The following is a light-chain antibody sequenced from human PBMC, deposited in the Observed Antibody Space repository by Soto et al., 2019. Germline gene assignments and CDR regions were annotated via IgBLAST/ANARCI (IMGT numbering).Light chain of an antibody. CDR2: GAS. J-gene: IGKJ1*01. CDR1: QSVSSSY. CDR3: QQYGSSRT. V-gene: IGKV3-20*01. Sequence: LKQSPGTLSLSTGERATLSCRASQSVSSSYLAWYQQKPGQAPRLLIYGASSRATGIPDRFSGSGSGTDFTLTISRLEPEDFAVYYCQQYGSSRTFGQGTKVDI.